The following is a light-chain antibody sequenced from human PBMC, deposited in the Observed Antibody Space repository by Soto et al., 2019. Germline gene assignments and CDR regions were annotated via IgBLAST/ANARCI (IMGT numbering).Light chain of an antibody. V-gene: IGKV3D-15*01. J-gene: IGKJ5*01. CDR1: QSVNSN. CDR2: GIS. Sequence: EIVMTQSPATLSVSPGERATLSCRASQSVNSNYLAWYQQKPGQAPRLLIYGISKRATDIPDRFSGSGSGTEFTLTISSLQLEDFATYYRQQHGQWPITFGQATRLEIK. CDR3: QQHGQWPIT.